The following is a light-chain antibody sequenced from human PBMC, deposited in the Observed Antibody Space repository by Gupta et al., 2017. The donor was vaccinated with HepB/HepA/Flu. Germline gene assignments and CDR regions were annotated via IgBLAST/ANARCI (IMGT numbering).Light chain of an antibody. CDR3: QAWDSSTAV. Sequence: SYELTQPPSVSVSPGQTTSITCSGDKLGDKYACWYQQKPGQSPVLVIYQDSRRPSGIPERFSGSNSGNTATLTTGETQAMDEAAYYCQAWDSSTAVFGGGTKLTVL. CDR2: QDS. J-gene: IGLJ2*01. CDR1: KLGDKY. V-gene: IGLV3-1*01.